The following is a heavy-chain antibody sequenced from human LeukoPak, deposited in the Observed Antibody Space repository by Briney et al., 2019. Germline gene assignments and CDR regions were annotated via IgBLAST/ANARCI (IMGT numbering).Heavy chain of an antibody. CDR3: ARHRIAAAGTDWFDP. J-gene: IGHJ5*02. D-gene: IGHD6-13*01. CDR2: IYYSGST. V-gene: IGHV4-39*01. CDR1: GGSICGSSYY. Sequence: SETLSLNCSVSGGSICGSSYYWGGSRKPPGKGLERIVSIYYSGSTYYNPTLKSRVTISVDTSKNQFSLKLSSVTAADTAVYYCARHRIAAAGTDWFDPWGQGTLVTVSS.